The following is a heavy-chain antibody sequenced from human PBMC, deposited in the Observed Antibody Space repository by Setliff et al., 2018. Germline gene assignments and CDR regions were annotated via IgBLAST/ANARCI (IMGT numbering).Heavy chain of an antibody. CDR1: GYNLDDFG. CDR3: ARVVAHTHFYERSDYYFDGLDI. D-gene: IGHD3-22*01. CDR2: IRPYIGHT. V-gene: IGHV1-18*01. Sequence: EASVKVSCKASGYNLDDFGINWLRQAPGQGLEWMGWIRPYIGHTIYAQKFQGRVTMTTDAPTSTAYMELTSLRHDDTAVYYCARVVAHTHFYERSDYYFDGLDIWGQGAKVTVSS. J-gene: IGHJ3*02.